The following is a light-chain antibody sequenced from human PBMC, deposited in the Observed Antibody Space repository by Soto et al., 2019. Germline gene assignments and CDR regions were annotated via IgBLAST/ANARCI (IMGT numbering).Light chain of an antibody. CDR1: QTVSNN. J-gene: IGKJ4*01. CDR2: FAP. Sequence: EIVMTQSPATLSVSPGEKATLSCRASQTVSNNLAWYQQKPGQAPRLLIYFAPTRATGIPARFSGSGSGTEFTFTISSLQSEDFAVYYCQQYNKWPLTFGGGTKVETK. V-gene: IGKV3-15*01. CDR3: QQYNKWPLT.